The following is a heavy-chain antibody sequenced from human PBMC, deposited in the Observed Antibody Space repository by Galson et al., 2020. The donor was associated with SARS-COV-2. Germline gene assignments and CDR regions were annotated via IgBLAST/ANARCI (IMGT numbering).Heavy chain of an antibody. CDR1: GFTFSRYG. CDR3: AKHSGYSSSPTSFL. CDR2: MRSDGSS. J-gene: IGHJ4*02. V-gene: IGHV3-30*02. Sequence: GGSLRLSCAASGFTFSRYGMHWVRQAPGKGLEWVAIMRSDGSSMYADSVKGRFTISRDNSKNTLSLQMNSLRAEDTAVYHCAKHSGYSSSPTSFLWGQGTRVTVSS. D-gene: IGHD6-13*01.